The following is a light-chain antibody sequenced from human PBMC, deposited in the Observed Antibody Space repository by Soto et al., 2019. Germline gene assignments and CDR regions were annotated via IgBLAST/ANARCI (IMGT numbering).Light chain of an antibody. CDR2: DVS. Sequence: QSALTQPASVSGSPGQSITISCTGTSSDVGGYNYVSWYHQHPGKAPKLMIYDVSNRPSGVSNRFSGSKSGYTASLTISGRQAEDEADYYCSSYTSSSTVVFGGGTKLTVL. V-gene: IGLV2-14*03. J-gene: IGLJ3*02. CDR1: SSDVGGYNY. CDR3: SSYTSSSTVV.